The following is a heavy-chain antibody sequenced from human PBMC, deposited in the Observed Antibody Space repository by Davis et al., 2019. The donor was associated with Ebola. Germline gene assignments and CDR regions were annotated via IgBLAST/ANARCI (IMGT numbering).Heavy chain of an antibody. V-gene: IGHV4-34*01. D-gene: IGHD4-17*01. J-gene: IGHJ4*02. CDR1: GGSFSGHY. CDR3: AREGLGAYGDYPLDY. Sequence: MPSETLSLTCAVYGGSFSGHYWSWIRQPPGKGLEWIGEINYSGSTNYDPSLKSRVTISVDTSKNQFSLKLSSVTAADTAVYYCAREGLGAYGDYPLDYWGQGTLVTVSS. CDR2: INYSGST.